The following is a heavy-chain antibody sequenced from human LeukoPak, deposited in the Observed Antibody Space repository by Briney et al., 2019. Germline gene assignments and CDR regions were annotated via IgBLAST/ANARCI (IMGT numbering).Heavy chain of an antibody. CDR1: GVSFSGYY. CDR2: INHSGST. V-gene: IGHV4-34*01. CDR3: ASGYSYLN. D-gene: IGHD5-18*01. Sequence: SETLSLTCAVYGVSFSGYYWSWIRQPPGKGLEWIGEINHSGSTNYNPSLKSRVTISVGTSKNQFSLKLSSVTAADTAVYYCASGYSYLNWGQGTLVTVSS. J-gene: IGHJ4*02.